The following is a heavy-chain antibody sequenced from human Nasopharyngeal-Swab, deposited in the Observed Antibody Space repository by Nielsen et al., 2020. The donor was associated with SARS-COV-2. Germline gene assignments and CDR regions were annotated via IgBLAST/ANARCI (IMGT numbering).Heavy chain of an antibody. D-gene: IGHD3-16*01. J-gene: IGHJ4*02. V-gene: IGHV3-72*01. CDR3: ARVHLGELAIKYFDY. CDR1: GFTFSDHY. Sequence: GESLKLSCAASGFTFSDHYMDWVRHAPGKGLEWVARIRNKPNSYRIDYAASVRGRFTISRDDSKNSLYLQMNSLKTEDTAVYYCARVHLGELAIKYFDYWGQGTLVTVSS. CDR2: IRNKPNSYRI.